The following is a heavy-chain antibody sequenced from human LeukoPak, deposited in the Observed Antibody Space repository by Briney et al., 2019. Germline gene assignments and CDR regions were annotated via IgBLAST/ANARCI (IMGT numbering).Heavy chain of an antibody. Sequence: GGSLRLSCAASGFTFSSYAMSWVRQAPGKGLEWVSSISSSSSYISYADSVKGRFTISRDNAKNSLYLQMNSLRAEDTAVYYCARDISGIAVAFDYWGQGTLVTVSS. CDR1: GFTFSSYA. V-gene: IGHV3-21*01. CDR2: ISSSSSYI. D-gene: IGHD6-19*01. CDR3: ARDISGIAVAFDY. J-gene: IGHJ4*02.